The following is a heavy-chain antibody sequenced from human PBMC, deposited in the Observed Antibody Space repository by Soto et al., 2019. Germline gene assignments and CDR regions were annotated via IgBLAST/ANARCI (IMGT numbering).Heavy chain of an antibody. J-gene: IGHJ4*02. CDR2: TKADGREK. Sequence: EVQLVESGGGLVQPGGYLRLSCSASGFTFSRYWMSWVRQAPGKGLEWVANTKADGREKFYVDAVKGRFTISRDNAKNSLELQRNSLTAEDTALYYFARKYAPSRRHSWELWGQGTLVTV. D-gene: IGHD3-10*01. CDR3: ARKYAPSRRHSWEL. V-gene: IGHV3-7*03. CDR1: GFTFSRYW.